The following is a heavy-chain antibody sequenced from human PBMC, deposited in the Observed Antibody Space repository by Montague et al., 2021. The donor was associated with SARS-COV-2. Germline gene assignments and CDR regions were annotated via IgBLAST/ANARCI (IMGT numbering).Heavy chain of an antibody. J-gene: IGHJ2*01. CDR1: GGSISGDNYY. V-gene: IGHV4-31*03. CDR3: ARNRGWGSRGAGYIDL. D-gene: IGHD7-27*01. CDR2: IYYTGST. Sequence: TLSLTSTVSGGSISGDNYYWTWIRQHPGKGLEWIAYIYYTGSTYYNPSLQSRLRTSLDTSKNQFSLTLTSVTPADTAIYYCARNRGWGSRGAGYIDLWGRGTLVTVSS.